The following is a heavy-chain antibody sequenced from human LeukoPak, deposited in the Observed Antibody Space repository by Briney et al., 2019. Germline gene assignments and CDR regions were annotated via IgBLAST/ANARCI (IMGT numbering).Heavy chain of an antibody. CDR3: ARDQVGASRDDAFDI. Sequence: SETLSLTCSVSGGSISLYYWSWIRQPPGKGLEWIGSIFYSGTTNYNPSLKSRLTISVDTSRQQFSLKLGSVTAADTAVYYCARDQVGASRDDAFDIWGQGTGVTVSS. J-gene: IGHJ3*02. D-gene: IGHD1-26*01. CDR1: GGSISLYY. V-gene: IGHV4-59*12. CDR2: IFYSGTT.